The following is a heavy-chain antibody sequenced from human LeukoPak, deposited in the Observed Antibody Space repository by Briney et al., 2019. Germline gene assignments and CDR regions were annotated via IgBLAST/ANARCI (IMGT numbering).Heavy chain of an antibody. CDR1: GFTFSSYG. Sequence: PGGSLRLSCAASGFTFSSYGMHWVRQAPGKGLEWVAFIRYDGSNKYYADSVKGRFTISRDNSKNTLYLQMNSLRAEDTAVYYCARDMGGMAARPIDYWGQGTLVTVSS. J-gene: IGHJ4*02. V-gene: IGHV3-30*02. CDR2: IRYDGSNK. CDR3: ARDMGGMAARPIDY. D-gene: IGHD6-6*01.